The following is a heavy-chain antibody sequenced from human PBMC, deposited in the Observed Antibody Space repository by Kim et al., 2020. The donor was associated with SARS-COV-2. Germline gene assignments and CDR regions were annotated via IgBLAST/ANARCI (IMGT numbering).Heavy chain of an antibody. Sequence: ASVKVSCKASGYTFTGYYMHWVRQAPGQGLEWMGRINPNSGGTNYAQKFQGRVTMTRDTSISTAYMELSRLRSDDTAVYYCASLWALPRRDSSGYYYEGFDYWGQGTLVTVSS. CDR1: GYTFTGYY. V-gene: IGHV1-2*06. CDR3: ASLWALPRRDSSGYYYEGFDY. D-gene: IGHD3-22*01. J-gene: IGHJ4*02. CDR2: INPNSGGT.